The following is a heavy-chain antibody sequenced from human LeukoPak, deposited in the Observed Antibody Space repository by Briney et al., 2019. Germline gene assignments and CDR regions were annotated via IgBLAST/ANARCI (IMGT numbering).Heavy chain of an antibody. CDR1: GFTFSSYW. J-gene: IGHJ3*02. Sequence: GGSLGLSCAASGFTFSSYWMHWVRQAPGKGLVWVSRINSDGSSTSYADSVKGRFTISRDNAKNTLYLQMNSLRAEDTAVYYCARDGEWELRASDIWGQGTMVTVSS. D-gene: IGHD1-26*01. CDR2: INSDGSST. V-gene: IGHV3-74*01. CDR3: ARDGEWELRASDI.